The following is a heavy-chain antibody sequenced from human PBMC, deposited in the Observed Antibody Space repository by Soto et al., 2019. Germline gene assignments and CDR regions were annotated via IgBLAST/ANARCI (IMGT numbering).Heavy chain of an antibody. CDR2: ISSNGGST. CDR3: VKPMRVSSIAARGPDAFDI. D-gene: IGHD6-6*01. CDR1: GFTFSSYA. J-gene: IGHJ3*02. Sequence: PGESLRLSCSASGFTFSSYAMHWVRQAPGKGLDYVSAISSNGGSTYYADSVKGRFTISRDNSKNTLYLQMSSLRAEDTAVYYCVKPMRVSSIAARGPDAFDIRGQRTTVTVSS. V-gene: IGHV3-64D*08.